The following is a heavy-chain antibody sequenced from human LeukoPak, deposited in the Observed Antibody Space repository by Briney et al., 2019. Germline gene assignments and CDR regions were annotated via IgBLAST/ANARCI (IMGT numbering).Heavy chain of an antibody. CDR2: ISGSSSYI. CDR3: AREGLLWFGESTIPLNYYYYYMDV. V-gene: IGHV3-21*06. J-gene: IGHJ6*03. CDR1: GFTFSTYS. D-gene: IGHD3-10*01. Sequence: GGSLRLSCAASGFTFSTYSMNWVRQAPGKGLEGVSSISGSSSYIYYAVSLRGRITSSRDNDKNSLYLQMNSLRAEDTAVYYCAREGLLWFGESTIPLNYYYYYMDVWGKGTTVTVSS.